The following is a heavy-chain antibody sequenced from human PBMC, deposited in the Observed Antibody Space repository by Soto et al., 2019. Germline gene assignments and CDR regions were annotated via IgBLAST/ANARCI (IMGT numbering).Heavy chain of an antibody. CDR1: GFTFSSYG. D-gene: IGHD2-21*01. CDR3: ASRPPDYCAGASCPFDY. CDR2: IWYDGSNK. V-gene: IGHV3-33*01. J-gene: IGHJ4*02. Sequence: GGSLRLSCAASGFTFSSYGMHWVRQAPGKGLEWVAVIWYDGSNKYYADSVKGRFTISTDNFRNSVHLQMNNLRAEDTAVYYCASRPPDYCAGASCPFDYWGLGTLVTVSS.